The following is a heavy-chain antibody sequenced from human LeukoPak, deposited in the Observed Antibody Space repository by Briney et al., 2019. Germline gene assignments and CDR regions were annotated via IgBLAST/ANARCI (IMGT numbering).Heavy chain of an antibody. CDR3: ASPIYCSSTSCPFDY. D-gene: IGHD2-2*01. J-gene: IGHJ4*02. CDR1: GFTFSSYA. V-gene: IGHV3-7*01. CDR2: IKQDGSEK. Sequence: GGSLRLSCAASGFTFSSYAMSWVRQAPGKGLEWVANIKQDGSEKYYVDSVKGRFTISRDNAKNSLYLQMNSLRAEDTAVYYCASPIYCSSTSCPFDYWGQGTLVTVSS.